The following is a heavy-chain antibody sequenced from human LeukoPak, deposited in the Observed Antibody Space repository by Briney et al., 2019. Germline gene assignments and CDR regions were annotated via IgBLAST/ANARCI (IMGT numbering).Heavy chain of an antibody. CDR2: IKQDGSEK. CDR3: ARGRIQLWSDYYYYYMDV. CDR1: GFTFSSYW. V-gene: IGHV3-7*01. D-gene: IGHD5-18*01. Sequence: PGGSLRLSCAASGFTFSSYWMSWVRQAPGKGLEWVAHIKQDGSEKYYVDSVKGRFTISRDNAKNSLYLQMNSLRAEDTAVYYCARGRIQLWSDYYYYYMDVWGKGTTVTVSS. J-gene: IGHJ6*03.